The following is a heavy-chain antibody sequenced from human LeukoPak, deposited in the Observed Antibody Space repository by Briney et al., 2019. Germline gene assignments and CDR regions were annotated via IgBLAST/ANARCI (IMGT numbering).Heavy chain of an antibody. CDR3: ARGSSTSDYYYYGMDV. CDR2: IYYSGST. V-gene: IGHV4-31*03. Sequence: SETLSLTCTVSGGSISSGGYYWSWIRQHPGKGLEWIGYIYYSGSTYYNPSLKSRVTISVDTSKNQFSLKLSSVTAADTAVYYCARGSSTSDYYYYGMDVWGQGTTVTVSS. D-gene: IGHD2-2*01. J-gene: IGHJ6*02. CDR1: GGSISSGGYY.